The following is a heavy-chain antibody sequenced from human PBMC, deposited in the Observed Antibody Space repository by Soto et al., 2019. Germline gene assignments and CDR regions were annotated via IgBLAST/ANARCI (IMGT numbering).Heavy chain of an antibody. CDR2: IYYSGST. D-gene: IGHD6-13*01. Sequence: QVQLQESGPGLVKPSETLSLTCTVSGGSISSYYWSWIRQPPGKGLAWLGYIYYSGSTNYNTSLKRRVTISVDTPKIQSTLKLSSVTAAGTAVYYCARIGYSSSWYPSWYFDLWGRGTLVTVSS. V-gene: IGHV4-59*08. CDR3: ARIGYSSSWYPSWYFDL. CDR1: GGSISSYY. J-gene: IGHJ2*01.